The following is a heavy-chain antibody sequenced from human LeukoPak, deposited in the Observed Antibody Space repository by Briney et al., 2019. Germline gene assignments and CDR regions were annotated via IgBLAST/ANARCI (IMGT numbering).Heavy chain of an antibody. Sequence: GGSLRLSCAASGFTFSSYGMSWVRQAPGKGLEWVSAISGSGGSTYYADSVKGRFTISRDNSKDTLHLQMNSLRAEDTAVYYCARLLGMDVWGQGTTVTVSS. CDR1: GFTFSSYG. J-gene: IGHJ6*02. CDR3: ARLLGMDV. V-gene: IGHV3-23*01. D-gene: IGHD2-15*01. CDR2: ISGSGGST.